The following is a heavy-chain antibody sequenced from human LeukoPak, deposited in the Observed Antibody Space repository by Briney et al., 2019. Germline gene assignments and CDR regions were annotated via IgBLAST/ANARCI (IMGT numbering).Heavy chain of an antibody. V-gene: IGHV4-61*01. Sequence: KSSETLSLTCTVSGGSVSSGSYYWSWIRQPPGKGLEWLGYIYYSGSTNYNPSLKSRVTISVDMSKNQFSLKLSSVTAADTAVYYCARAPFEGSGWYIYYFDYWGQGTLVIVSS. CDR1: GGSVSSGSYY. CDR3: ARAPFEGSGWYIYYFDY. J-gene: IGHJ4*02. CDR2: IYYSGST. D-gene: IGHD6-19*01.